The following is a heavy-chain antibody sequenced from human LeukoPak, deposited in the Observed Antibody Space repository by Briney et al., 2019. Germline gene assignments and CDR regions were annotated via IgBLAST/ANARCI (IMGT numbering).Heavy chain of an antibody. V-gene: IGHV4-59*01. CDR1: GGSISSYY. Sequence: KPSETLSLTCTVSGGSISSYYWSWIRQPPGKGLEWIGYIYYSGSTNYNPSLKSRVTISVDTSKNQFSLKLSSVTAADTAVYYCASEAVATGGVDYWGPGTLVTVSS. D-gene: IGHD5-12*01. CDR2: IYYSGST. J-gene: IGHJ4*02. CDR3: ASEAVATGGVDY.